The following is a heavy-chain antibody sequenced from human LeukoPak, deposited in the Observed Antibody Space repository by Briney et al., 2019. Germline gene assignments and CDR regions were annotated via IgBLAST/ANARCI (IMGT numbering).Heavy chain of an antibody. CDR3: ARDAIPAATPYYYYGMDV. J-gene: IGHJ6*04. V-gene: IGHV4-31*03. CDR2: IYYSGGT. Sequence: SQTLSLTCTVSGVSISSGGYYWSWIRQHPGKGLEWIGYIYYSGGTYYNPSLKSRVTISVDTSKNQFSLKLSSVTAADTAVYYCARDAIPAATPYYYYGMDVWGKGTTVTVSS. CDR1: GVSISSGGYY. D-gene: IGHD2-2*01.